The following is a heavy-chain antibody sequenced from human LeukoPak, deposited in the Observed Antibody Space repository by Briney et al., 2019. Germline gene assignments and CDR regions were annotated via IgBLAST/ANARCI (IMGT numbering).Heavy chain of an antibody. Sequence: SETLSLTCAVSGASITSTKYFWGWIRQPPGKELELIGIISNSGSTDYNPSLKSRVTISVDMSKNQFSLKLSSVTAADTAVYYCARGGLVGATDYWGQGTLVTVSS. J-gene: IGHJ4*02. D-gene: IGHD1-26*01. CDR3: ARGGLVGATDY. V-gene: IGHV4-39*07. CDR1: GASITSTKYF. CDR2: ISNSGST.